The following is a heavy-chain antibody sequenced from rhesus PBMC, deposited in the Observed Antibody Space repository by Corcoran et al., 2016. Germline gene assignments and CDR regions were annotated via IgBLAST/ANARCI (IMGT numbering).Heavy chain of an antibody. J-gene: IGHJ5-2*02. CDR1: GGSISSNY. Sequence: QVQLPESGPGLVKPSETLSLTCAVSGGSISSNYWSWIRQAPGKGLEWIGRIYGSGGSTDYNPSLKSRVTISTDTSKNQFSLKLSSGTAADTAVYYCARDEDYGSTLDVWGRGVLVTVSS. D-gene: IGHD4-29*01. V-gene: IGHV4-160*01. CDR3: ARDEDYGSTLDV. CDR2: IYGSGGST.